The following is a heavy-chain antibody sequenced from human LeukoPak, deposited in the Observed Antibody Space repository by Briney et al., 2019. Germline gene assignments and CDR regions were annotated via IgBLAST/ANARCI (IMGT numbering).Heavy chain of an antibody. CDR3: ASHTDIAPLSSLKY. CDR1: GGSISSYY. Sequence: KPSETLSLTCTVSGGSISSYYWSWIRQTPGKGLEWIGDIYYSGSTNYNPSLKSRVTISVDTSKNQFSLKLSSLTPADTAVYYCASHTDIAPLSSLKYWGQGTLVTVSS. V-gene: IGHV4-59*08. D-gene: IGHD6-13*01. J-gene: IGHJ4*02. CDR2: IYYSGST.